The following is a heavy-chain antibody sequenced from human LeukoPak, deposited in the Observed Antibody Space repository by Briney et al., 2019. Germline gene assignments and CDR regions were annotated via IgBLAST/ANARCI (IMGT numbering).Heavy chain of an antibody. CDR2: ISYDGSNK. CDR1: GFTFSSYG. J-gene: IGHJ4*02. V-gene: IGHV3-30*18. D-gene: IGHD3-10*01. CDR3: AKDQHILLWFGELSGSDY. Sequence: PGGSLRLSCAASGFTFSSYGMHWVRQAPGKGLEWVAVISYDGSNKYYADSVKGRFTISRDNSKNTLYLQMNSLRAEDTAVYYCAKDQHILLWFGELSGSDYWGQGTLVTVSS.